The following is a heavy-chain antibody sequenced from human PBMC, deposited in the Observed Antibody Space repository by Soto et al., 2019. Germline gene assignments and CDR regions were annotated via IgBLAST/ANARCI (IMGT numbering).Heavy chain of an antibody. Sequence: ASVKVSCKASGYTFTGYDMHWVRQAPGQGLEWMGWINANSGGTNYAQKLQGWVTMTRDTSISTAYMELSRLRSDDTAVYYCARGRIAAAGTFDYWGQGTLVTVSS. CDR3: ARGRIAAAGTFDY. D-gene: IGHD6-13*01. V-gene: IGHV1-2*04. J-gene: IGHJ4*02. CDR2: INANSGGT. CDR1: GYTFTGYD.